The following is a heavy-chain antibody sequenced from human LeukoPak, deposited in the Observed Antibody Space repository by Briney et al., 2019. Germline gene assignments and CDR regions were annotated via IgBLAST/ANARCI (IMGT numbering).Heavy chain of an antibody. D-gene: IGHD3-10*01. CDR3: AKDGSGSYLGSQFDY. CDR1: GFTFSSYS. J-gene: IGHJ4*02. V-gene: IGHV3-9*01. CDR2: ISWNSGSI. Sequence: GGSLRLSCAASGFTFSSYSMNWVRQAPGKGLEWVSGISWNSGSIGYADSVKGRFTISRDNAKNSLYLQMNSLRAEDTALYYCAKDGSGSYLGSQFDYWGQGTLVTVSS.